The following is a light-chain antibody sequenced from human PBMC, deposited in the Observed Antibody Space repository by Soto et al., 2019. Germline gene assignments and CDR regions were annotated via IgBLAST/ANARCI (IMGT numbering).Light chain of an antibody. Sequence: EIVLTQSPGTLSLSPGERATLSCRASQSVSSNYLAWYQQKPGQAPRPLIYGASSRATGIPDRFSGSGAGTDFTLTISRLEPEDFAVYYCQQYGSSPWTFGQGTKVDIX. CDR2: GAS. V-gene: IGKV3-20*01. J-gene: IGKJ1*01. CDR1: QSVSSNY. CDR3: QQYGSSPWT.